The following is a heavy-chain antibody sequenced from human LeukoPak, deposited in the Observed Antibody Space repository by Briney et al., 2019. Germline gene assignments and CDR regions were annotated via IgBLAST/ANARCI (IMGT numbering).Heavy chain of an antibody. Sequence: GGSLRLSCAASGFTFSSYGMHWVRQAPGKGLEWVAVISYDGSRIYFADSVKGRFTISRDNSKNTLDLQMNSLRAEDTAIYYCAKDFDGGTFDYWGQGTLVTVSS. D-gene: IGHD4-23*01. CDR3: AKDFDGGTFDY. CDR2: ISYDGSRI. V-gene: IGHV3-30*18. CDR1: GFTFSSYG. J-gene: IGHJ4*02.